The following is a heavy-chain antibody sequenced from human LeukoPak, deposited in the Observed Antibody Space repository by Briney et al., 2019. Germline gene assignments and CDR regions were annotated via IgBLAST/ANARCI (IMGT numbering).Heavy chain of an antibody. V-gene: IGHV3-30*18. CDR2: ISYDGSNK. D-gene: IGHD5-18*01. CDR3: AKDMEVDTAIALDY. CDR1: GFTFSSYG. Sequence: GGSLRLSCAASGFTFSSYGMHWVRQAPGKGLEWVAVISYDGSNKYYADSVKGRFTISRDNAKNSLYLQMNSLRAEDTALYYCAKDMEVDTAIALDYWGQGTLVTVSS. J-gene: IGHJ4*02.